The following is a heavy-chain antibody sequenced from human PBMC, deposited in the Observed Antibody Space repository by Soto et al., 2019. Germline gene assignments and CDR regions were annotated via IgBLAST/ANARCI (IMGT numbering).Heavy chain of an antibody. CDR2: ISGSGGST. Sequence: HPGGSLRLSCAASGFTFSSYAMSLVRQAPGKGLEWVSAISGSGGSTYYADSVKGRFTISRDNSKNTLYLQMNSLRAEDTAVYYCATEFYGGPRLGAEYFQHWGQGTLVTVSS. CDR1: GFTFSSYA. V-gene: IGHV3-23*01. D-gene: IGHD4-17*01. J-gene: IGHJ1*01. CDR3: ATEFYGGPRLGAEYFQH.